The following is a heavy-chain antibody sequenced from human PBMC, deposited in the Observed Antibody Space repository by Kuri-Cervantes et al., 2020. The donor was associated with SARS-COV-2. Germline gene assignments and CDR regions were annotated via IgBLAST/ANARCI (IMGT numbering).Heavy chain of an antibody. CDR3: AIIGTLYNFDAFDI. Sequence: GESLKISCAASEFTFSSYEMNWVRQAPGKGLEWVSYISSSGSTIYYADSVKGRFTISRDNAKNSLYLQMNSLRAEDTAVYYCAIIGTLYNFDAFDIWGQGTMVTVSS. D-gene: IGHD1-1*01. J-gene: IGHJ3*02. CDR2: ISSSGSTI. CDR1: EFTFSSYE. V-gene: IGHV3-48*03.